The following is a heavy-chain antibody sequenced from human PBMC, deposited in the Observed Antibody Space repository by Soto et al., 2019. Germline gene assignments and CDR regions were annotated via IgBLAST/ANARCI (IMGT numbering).Heavy chain of an antibody. J-gene: IGHJ5*02. V-gene: IGHV4-34*01. CDR3: ERAGLVVVVAASGNWFDP. Sequence: PSETLSLTCAVYGGSFSGYYWSWNRQPPGKGLEWIGEINHSGSTNYNPSLKRRVTISVDTSKNQFSLKLSSVTAADTGVYYCERAGLVVVVAASGNWFDPWGQGTQVTVSS. CDR2: INHSGST. D-gene: IGHD2-15*01. CDR1: GGSFSGYY.